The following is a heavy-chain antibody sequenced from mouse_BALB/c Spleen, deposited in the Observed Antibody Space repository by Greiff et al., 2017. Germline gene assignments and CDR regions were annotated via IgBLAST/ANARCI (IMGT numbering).Heavy chain of an antibody. V-gene: IGHV1S127*01. D-gene: IGHD1-1*01. Sequence: VQLQQSGPQLVRPGASVKISCKASGYSFTSYWMHWVKQRPGQGLEWIGMIDPSDSETRLNQKFKDKATLTVDKSSSTAYMQLSSPTSEDSAVYYCARGYYYGSSPPWFAYWGQGTLVTVSA. CDR3: ARGYYYGSSPPWFAY. CDR1: GYSFTSYW. J-gene: IGHJ3*01. CDR2: IDPSDSET.